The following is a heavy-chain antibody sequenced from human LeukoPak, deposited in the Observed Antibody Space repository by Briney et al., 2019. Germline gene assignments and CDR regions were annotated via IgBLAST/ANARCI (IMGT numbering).Heavy chain of an antibody. CDR1: GGSISSGGYY. CDR3: ARIPMMDEYYFDY. Sequence: SQTLSLTCTVSGGSISSGGYYWSWIRQHPGKGLEWIGYIYYSGSTYYNPSLKSRVTISVDTSKNQFSLKLSSVTAADTAVYYCARIPMMDEYYFDYWGQGTLVTVSS. CDR2: IYYSGST. J-gene: IGHJ4*02. V-gene: IGHV4-31*03. D-gene: IGHD3-22*01.